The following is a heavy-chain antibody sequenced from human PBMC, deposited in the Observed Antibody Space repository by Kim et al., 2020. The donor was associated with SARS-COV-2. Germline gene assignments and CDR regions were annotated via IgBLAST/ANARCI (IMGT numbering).Heavy chain of an antibody. V-gene: IGHV1-24*01. J-gene: IGHJ4*02. Sequence: GETIYAQKFQGRVTMTEDTSTDTAYMELSSLRSEDTAVYYCATPQLPNYYWGQGTLVTVSS. D-gene: IGHD2-2*01. CDR2: GET. CDR3: ATPQLPNYY.